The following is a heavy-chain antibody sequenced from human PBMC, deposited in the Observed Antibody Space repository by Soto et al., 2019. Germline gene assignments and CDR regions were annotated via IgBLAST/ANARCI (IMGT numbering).Heavy chain of an antibody. CDR1: GGSISSGNSYS. J-gene: IGHJ5*02. CDR2: ISHSGST. D-gene: IGHD3-16*01. CDR3: ARAVAPYLGTWFDP. Sequence: QLQLQESGSGLVKPSQTLSLTCAVSGGSISSGNSYSWSWIRQPPGKGLEWIGSISHSGSTSYNPSLKGRVTMSVDKSKHQCSLNLSSVTAADMAVYYWARAVAPYLGTWFDPWGQGTLVIVSS. V-gene: IGHV4-30-2*01.